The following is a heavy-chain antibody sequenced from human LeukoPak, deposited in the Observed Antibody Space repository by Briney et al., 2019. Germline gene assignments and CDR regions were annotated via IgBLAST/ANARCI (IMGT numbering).Heavy chain of an antibody. Sequence: PGGSLRLSCAASGFTFSDYYMSWIRQAPGKGLEWVSYISSSSSYTNYADSVKGRFTISRDNAKNSLYLQMNSLRAEDTAVYYCARTIAVAGTFTTRGYFDYWGQGTLVTVSS. CDR1: GFTFSDYY. J-gene: IGHJ4*02. V-gene: IGHV3-11*06. CDR3: ARTIAVAGTFTTRGYFDY. CDR2: ISSSSSYT. D-gene: IGHD6-19*01.